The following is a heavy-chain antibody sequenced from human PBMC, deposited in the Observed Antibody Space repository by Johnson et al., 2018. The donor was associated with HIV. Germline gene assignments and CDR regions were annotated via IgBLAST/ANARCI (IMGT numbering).Heavy chain of an antibody. V-gene: IGHV3-20*04. CDR1: GFTFDDYG. J-gene: IGHJ3*02. D-gene: IGHD4-17*01. CDR2: INWNGGST. Sequence: VQLVESGGGVVRLGGSLRLSCAASGFTFDDYGMSWVRQAPGKGLEWVSGINWNGGSTGYADSVKGRFTISRDNAKNSLYLQMNSLRAEDTALYYCARVGGINDYGDPGDAFDIWGQGTMVTVSS. CDR3: ARVGGINDYGDPGDAFDI.